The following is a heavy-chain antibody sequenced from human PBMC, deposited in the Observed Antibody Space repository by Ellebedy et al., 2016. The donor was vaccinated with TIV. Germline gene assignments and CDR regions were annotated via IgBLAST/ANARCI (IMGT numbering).Heavy chain of an antibody. CDR2: IIPIFGTA. Sequence: ASVKVSCXASGGTFSSYAISWVRQAPGQGLEWMGGIIPIFGTANYAQKFQGRVTITADKSTSTAYMELSGLRSEDTAVYYCAYGRSTVTLSYYYYGVDVWGQGTTVTVSS. CDR1: GGTFSSYA. CDR3: AYGRSTVTLSYYYYGVDV. D-gene: IGHD4-17*01. J-gene: IGHJ6*02. V-gene: IGHV1-69*06.